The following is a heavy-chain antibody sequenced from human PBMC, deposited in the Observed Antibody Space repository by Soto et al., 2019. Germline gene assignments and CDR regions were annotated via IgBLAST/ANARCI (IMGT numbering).Heavy chain of an antibody. CDR1: GGSFSDVA. D-gene: IGHD2-15*01. CDR2: ISPMFAAT. CDR3: ARGGIVAVPAALSSYDDYTNYRFDS. Sequence: QVQLAQSGAEVRKPGSSVKVSCRASGGSFSDVAFSCVRQAPGQGLEWMGGISPMFAATKYAQKFKGSVTITADASTRTVYLAMSSLTSDDSAVYYCARGGIVAVPAALSSYDDYTNYRFDSWGQGTLVSVSS. V-gene: IGHV1-69*01. J-gene: IGHJ4*02.